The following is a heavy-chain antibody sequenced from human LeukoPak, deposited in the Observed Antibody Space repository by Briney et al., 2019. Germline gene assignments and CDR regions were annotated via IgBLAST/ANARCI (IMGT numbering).Heavy chain of an antibody. CDR3: ARQTEYSSDGLLDY. D-gene: IGHD6-19*01. Sequence: RGESLKISCKGSGYSFTSYWIGWVRQMPGKGLEWMGIIYPGDSETRYSPSFQGQVTISADKSISTAYLQWSSLKASDTAMFYCARQTEYSSDGLLDYWGQGTLVTVSS. J-gene: IGHJ4*02. CDR2: IYPGDSET. CDR1: GYSFTSYW. V-gene: IGHV5-51*01.